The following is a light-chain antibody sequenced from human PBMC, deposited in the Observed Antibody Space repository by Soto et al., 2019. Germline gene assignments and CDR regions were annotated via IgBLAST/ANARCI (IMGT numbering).Light chain of an antibody. V-gene: IGLV1-51*01. CDR3: ETCDSSLSADV. J-gene: IGLJ2*01. CDR1: SSNIGNTYNY. CDR2: DNN. Sequence: QSVLTQPPSVSAAPGQTVTISCSGSSSNIGNTYNYVSWYQLPPGTAPKLLIYDNNQRPSGIPDRFSGSKSGTSATLDITGLQTGDEADYYCETCDSSLSADVFGGGTKLTVL.